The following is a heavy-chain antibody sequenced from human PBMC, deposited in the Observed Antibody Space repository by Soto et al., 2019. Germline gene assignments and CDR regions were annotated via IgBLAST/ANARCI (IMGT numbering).Heavy chain of an antibody. V-gene: IGHV4-30-4*01. J-gene: IGHJ5*02. Sequence: QVQLQESGPGLVKPSQTLSLTCIVSGGSISSGDYYWSWVRQPPGKGLEWIGYIYYSGTTYYNPSLKRRVPISADTSKNQFSLKLSSVTAADTAVYYCARAKGLLTVTTSWFDPWGQGTLVTVSS. D-gene: IGHD4-17*01. CDR1: GGSISSGDYY. CDR2: IYYSGTT. CDR3: ARAKGLLTVTTSWFDP.